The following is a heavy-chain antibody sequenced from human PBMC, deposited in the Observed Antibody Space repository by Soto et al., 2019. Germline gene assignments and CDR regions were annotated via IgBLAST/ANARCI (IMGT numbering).Heavy chain of an antibody. CDR3: ARDCIYSSSSSYYYYYGMDV. D-gene: IGHD6-6*01. V-gene: IGHV1-69*06. CDR2: IIPIFGTA. CDR1: GGTFSSYA. Sequence: ASLKVSCKASGGTFSSYAISWVRQAPGQGLEWMGGIIPIFGTANYAQKFQGRVTITADKSTSTAYMELSSLRSEDTAVYYCARDCIYSSSSSYYYYYGMDVWGQGTTVTVSS. J-gene: IGHJ6*02.